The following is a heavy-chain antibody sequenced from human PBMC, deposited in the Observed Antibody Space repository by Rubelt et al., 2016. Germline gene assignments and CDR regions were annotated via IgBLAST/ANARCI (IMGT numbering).Heavy chain of an antibody. V-gene: IGHV7-4-1*02. CDR1: GYTYTSYA. D-gene: IGHD3-10*01. CDR2: INTNTGNP. Sequence: QVQLVQSGSELKKPGASVKVSCKASGYTYTSYAMNWVRQAPGQGLEWMGWINTNTGNPTYAQGFTGRFVSSLDTAVSKAYLQISSLKAEDTALYYCARGMRWFGENYWGQGTLVTVSS. J-gene: IGHJ4*02. CDR3: ARGMRWFGENY.